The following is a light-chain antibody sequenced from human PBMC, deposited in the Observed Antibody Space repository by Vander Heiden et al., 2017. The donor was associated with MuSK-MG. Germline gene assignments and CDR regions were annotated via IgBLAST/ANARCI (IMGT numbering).Light chain of an antibody. J-gene: IGLJ2*01. Sequence: SSLAPPSSVAGAPRESITPSSTLTHSVICAHDYVSWYQQHPGTAPKLLLFDVGSRPPGVSDRFSGSKSVNTDSLTISGPQPDAEDVYYCTSSSLDTTLVFGGGTEVTVL. CDR1: HSVICAHDY. CDR3: TSSSLDTTLV. V-gene: IGLV2-14*03. CDR2: DVG.